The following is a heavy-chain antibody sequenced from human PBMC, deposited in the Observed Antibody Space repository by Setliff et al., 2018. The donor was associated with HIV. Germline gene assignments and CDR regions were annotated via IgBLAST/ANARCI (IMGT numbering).Heavy chain of an antibody. CDR2: IYKGGST. Sequence: SETLSLTCVVSGYSISSSYWWGWIRQPPGKGLEWIGWIGYIYKGGSTYYNPSLESRVTMSEDTSKNQFSLKLRSVTAVDTAVYYCARSALWFGEADWYFDLWGRGTLVTVSS. CDR1: GYSISSSYW. CDR3: ARSALWFGEADWYFDL. V-gene: IGHV4-28*01. J-gene: IGHJ2*01. D-gene: IGHD3-10*01.